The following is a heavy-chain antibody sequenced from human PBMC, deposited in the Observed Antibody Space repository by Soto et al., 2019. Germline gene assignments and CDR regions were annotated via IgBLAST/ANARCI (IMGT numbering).Heavy chain of an antibody. CDR2: IYYSGST. V-gene: IGHV4-59*01. D-gene: IGHD2-15*01. CDR3: ASGEGYCRGGSCYSDFDY. Sequence: PSETLSLTCTVSGGSISSYYWSWIRQPPGKGLEWIGYIYYSGSTNYNPSLKSRVTISVDRSKNKLSLKLSSVTAADTVVYYCASGEGYCRGGSCYSDFDYWGQGPLVTVSS. J-gene: IGHJ4*02. CDR1: GGSISSYY.